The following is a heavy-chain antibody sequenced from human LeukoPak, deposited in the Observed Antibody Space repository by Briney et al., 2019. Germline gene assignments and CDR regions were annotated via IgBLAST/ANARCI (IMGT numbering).Heavy chain of an antibody. CDR2: MSTSSTYI. V-gene: IGHV3-21*06. D-gene: IGHD3-16*01. Sequence: PGGSLRLSCAASGFNFRGYNMNWVRQAPGKGLERVSSMSTSSTYIYYADSIKGRFTISRDDARSLLYLQMDSLRAEDTAVYYCVRDFAFGFCNTTTCRYPFDSWGQGTLVTVSS. CDR3: VRDFAFGFCNTTTCRYPFDS. J-gene: IGHJ4*02. CDR1: GFNFRGYN.